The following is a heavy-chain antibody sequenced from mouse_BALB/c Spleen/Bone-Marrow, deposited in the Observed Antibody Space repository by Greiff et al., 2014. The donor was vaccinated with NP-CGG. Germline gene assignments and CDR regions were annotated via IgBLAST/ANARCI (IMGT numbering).Heavy chain of an antibody. CDR3: ARESYYYENYAMDY. Sequence: DLGKPGASVKLSCKASGYTFTSYWINWVKQRPGQGLEWIGRIAPGSGSTYYNEMFKGKATLTVDTSSSTAYIQLSSLSSEDSAVYFCARESYYYENYAMDYWGQGTSVTVSS. V-gene: IGHV1S41*01. D-gene: IGHD1-1*01. CDR1: GYTFTSYW. J-gene: IGHJ4*01. CDR2: IAPGSGST.